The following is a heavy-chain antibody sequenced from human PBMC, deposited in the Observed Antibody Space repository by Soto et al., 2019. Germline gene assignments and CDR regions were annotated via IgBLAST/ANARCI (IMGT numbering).Heavy chain of an antibody. Sequence: ASVKVSCKASGYTFTSYGISWVRQAPGQGLEWMGWISAYNGNTNYAQKLQGRVTMTTDTSTSTAYMELRSLRSDDMAVYYCARAGRYSSSSWMPKNQFDYWGQGTLVTVSS. D-gene: IGHD6-6*01. J-gene: IGHJ4*02. CDR2: ISAYNGNT. V-gene: IGHV1-18*03. CDR1: GYTFTSYG. CDR3: ARAGRYSSSSWMPKNQFDY.